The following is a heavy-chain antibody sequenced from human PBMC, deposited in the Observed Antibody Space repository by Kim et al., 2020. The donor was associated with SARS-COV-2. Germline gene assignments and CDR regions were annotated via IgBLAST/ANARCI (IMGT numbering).Heavy chain of an antibody. Sequence: SETLSLTCTVSGGSISSGGYYWSWIRQHPGKGLEWIGYIYYSGSTYYNPSLKSRVTISVDTSKNQFSLKLSSVTAADTAVYYCARDERKYDILTGYYDAFDIWGQGTMVTVSS. CDR3: ARDERKYDILTGYYDAFDI. V-gene: IGHV4-31*03. CDR1: GGSISSGGYY. J-gene: IGHJ3*02. CDR2: IYYSGST. D-gene: IGHD3-9*01.